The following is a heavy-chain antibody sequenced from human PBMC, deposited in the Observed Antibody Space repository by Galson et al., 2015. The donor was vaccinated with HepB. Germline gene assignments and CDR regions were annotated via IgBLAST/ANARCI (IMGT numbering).Heavy chain of an antibody. J-gene: IGHJ4*02. Sequence: SLRLSCAASGFTFSNYGMHWVRQAPGKGLEWVAFISYDGSYEYSVDSVKGRFTISRDNSKNTLYLHLNNLRAEDTAVYYCARDRTWQENLLDSWGQGTLVTVSS. V-gene: IGHV3-30*03. CDR3: ARDRTWQENLLDS. CDR1: GFTFSNYG. CDR2: ISYDGSYE. D-gene: IGHD5-24*01.